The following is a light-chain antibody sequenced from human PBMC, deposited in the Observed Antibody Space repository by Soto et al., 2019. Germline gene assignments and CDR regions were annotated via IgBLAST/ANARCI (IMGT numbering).Light chain of an antibody. J-gene: IGKJ1*01. Sequence: EPELTQSPVTLSVSPGERATLSCRGRQSVYVNLAWYQHKPGQSPRLLIYVVSTRATGVPARFSGSGSGTEFNLTISSLQTEDSAVYYCHQYNNWPLGTFGPGTKVDIK. CDR3: HQYNNWPLGT. CDR1: QSVYVN. V-gene: IGKV3-15*01. CDR2: VVS.